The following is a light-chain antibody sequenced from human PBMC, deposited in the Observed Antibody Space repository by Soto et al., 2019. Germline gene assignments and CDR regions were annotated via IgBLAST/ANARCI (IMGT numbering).Light chain of an antibody. CDR2: GAS. J-gene: IGKJ4*01. Sequence: EIVMTQSPATLSVSPGERATLTCRASQSVSSNLARYQQQPGQAPRLLIYGASTRATGIPARFSGSGSGTEITPTISSLQSEDFAVYYCQQYNNWPHTFGGGTKVEIK. V-gene: IGKV3D-15*01. CDR3: QQYNNWPHT. CDR1: QSVSSN.